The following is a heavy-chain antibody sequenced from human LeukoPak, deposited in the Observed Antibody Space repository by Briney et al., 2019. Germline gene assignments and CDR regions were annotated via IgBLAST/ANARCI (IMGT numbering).Heavy chain of an antibody. Sequence: PSQTLSPTCALDAASLTGFFWNWIRHSPGKGRGVNGKVNQGVCARFNPSHESRVSIADDTSNNQFTLNVNSVTEADTAGYDCARGSIVGCFDLWGQGTGVSVSS. CDR3: ARGSIVGCFDL. CDR1: AASLTGFF. J-gene: IGHJ5*02. D-gene: IGHD1-26*01. CDR2: VNQGVCA. V-gene: IGHV4-34*01.